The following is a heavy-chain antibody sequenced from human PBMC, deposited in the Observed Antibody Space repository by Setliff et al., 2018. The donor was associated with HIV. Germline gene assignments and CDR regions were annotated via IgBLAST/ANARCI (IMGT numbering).Heavy chain of an antibody. CDR2: ISGSGGST. CDR1: GFTFSSYA. V-gene: IGHV3-23*01. CDR3: AKAHFGYTYVHRVSWGSDAFDI. Sequence: GGSLRLSCAASGFTFSSYAMSWVRQAPGKGLEWVSAISGSGGSTYYADSVKGRFTISRDNSKNTLYLQMNSLRAEDTAVYYCAKAHFGYTYVHRVSWGSDAFDIWGQGTMVTVSS. J-gene: IGHJ3*02. D-gene: IGHD5-18*01.